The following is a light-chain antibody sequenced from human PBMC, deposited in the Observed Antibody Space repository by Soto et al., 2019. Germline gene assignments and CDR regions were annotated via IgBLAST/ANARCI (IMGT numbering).Light chain of an antibody. J-gene: IGKJ1*01. CDR2: GAS. V-gene: IGKV3-20*01. Sequence: EIVLTQSPGTLSLSPGESATLSCRASQSISTNYLAWHQQKPGQAPSHLIYGASRRATGIPDRLSGSGSGTDFTLTISRLEPEDFAVYYCQQYGSSPLTFGQGTRVEIK. CDR1: QSISTNY. CDR3: QQYGSSPLT.